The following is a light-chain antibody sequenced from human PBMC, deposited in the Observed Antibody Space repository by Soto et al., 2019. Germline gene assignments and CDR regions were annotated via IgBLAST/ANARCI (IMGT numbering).Light chain of an antibody. Sequence: QMTQSPSTLSASVGDRVTITCRASQSISSWLAWYQQKPGKAPKLLIYKASSLESGVPSRFSSSGSGTEFTLTISSLQPDDFATYYCQQYNSYSGTFGQGTKVEIK. CDR3: QQYNSYSGT. CDR1: QSISSW. CDR2: KAS. J-gene: IGKJ1*01. V-gene: IGKV1-5*03.